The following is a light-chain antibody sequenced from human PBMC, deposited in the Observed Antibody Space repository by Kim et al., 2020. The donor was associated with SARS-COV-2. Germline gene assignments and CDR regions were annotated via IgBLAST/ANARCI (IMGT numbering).Light chain of an antibody. J-gene: IGKJ1*01. CDR1: LSISSY. CDR3: QQSYGTLTWT. CDR2: GAS. V-gene: IGKV1-39*01. Sequence: EIQMTQSPSSLSASIGDRVTITCRASLSISSYLSWYQQKPGRAPKLLIYGASSLQSGVPPRFSGSGSGTDFTLTITNLQPEDFATYYCQQSYGTLTWTFGQGTKVDIK.